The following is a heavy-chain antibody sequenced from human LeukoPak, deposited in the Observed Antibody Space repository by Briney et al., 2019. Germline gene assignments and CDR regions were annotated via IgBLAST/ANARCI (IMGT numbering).Heavy chain of an antibody. V-gene: IGHV4-38-2*02. CDR2: IYHSGST. CDR1: GYSISSGYY. CDR3: ARVGRGSYFVDY. J-gene: IGHJ4*02. D-gene: IGHD1-26*01. Sequence: SETLSLTCTVSGYSISSGYYWGWIRQPPGKGLEWIGSIYHSGSTYYNPSLKSRVTISVDTSKNQFSLKLSSVTAADTAVYYCARVGRGSYFVDYWGQGTLVTVSS.